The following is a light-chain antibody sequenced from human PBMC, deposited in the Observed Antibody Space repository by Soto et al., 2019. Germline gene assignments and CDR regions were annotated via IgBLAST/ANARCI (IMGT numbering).Light chain of an antibody. V-gene: IGKV3-15*01. CDR2: RAS. Sequence: EIVMTQSPATLSGSPGEGATLSCRASQSVRSNVAWYYQKPGQAPRLLIYRASSRAAGLPDRFSGSGSETEFTLTISTLQSEDFAVYYCQQYNKLPITFGQGTRLEI. J-gene: IGKJ5*01. CDR3: QQYNKLPIT. CDR1: QSVRSN.